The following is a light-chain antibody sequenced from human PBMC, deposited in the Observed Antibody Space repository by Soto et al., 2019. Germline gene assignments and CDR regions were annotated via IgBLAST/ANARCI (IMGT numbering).Light chain of an antibody. Sequence: DIQMTQSPSTLSASVGDRVTITCRASQSISSWLAWYQQKPGKAPKLLIYKASSLESGVPSRFSGSGSGTEFTLTISSLPPDDFATYYCQQYHTWWTFGQGTKVEI. CDR2: KAS. CDR3: QQYHTWWT. V-gene: IGKV1-5*03. CDR1: QSISSW. J-gene: IGKJ1*01.